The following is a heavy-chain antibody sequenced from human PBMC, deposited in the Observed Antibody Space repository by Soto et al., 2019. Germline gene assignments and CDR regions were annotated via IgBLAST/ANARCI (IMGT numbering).Heavy chain of an antibody. V-gene: IGHV1-18*01. CDR1: GYTFSNCG. CDR2: ISGYNGNT. D-gene: IGHD2-2*01. CDR3: ARKSSRSYWFDP. J-gene: IGHJ5*02. Sequence: SVKVSCKASGYTFSNCGISWVRQAPGQGLEWMGWISGYNGNTNYAQNFQGRVTMTADQSTRKAYMELRSLRSDDTAVYFCARKSSRSYWFDPSGPVNLVPVSS.